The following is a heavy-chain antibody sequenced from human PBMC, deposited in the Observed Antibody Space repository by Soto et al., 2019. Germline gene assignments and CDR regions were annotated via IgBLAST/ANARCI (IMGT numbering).Heavy chain of an antibody. CDR2: IYYSGST. CDR1: GGSISSYY. CDR3: ARLVWSYGTWFDL. V-gene: IGHV4-59*08. D-gene: IGHD1-26*01. J-gene: IGHJ5*02. Sequence: PSETLSLTCTVSGGSISSYYWSWIRQPPGKGLEWIGYIYYSGSTNYNPSLKSRVTISVDTSKNQFSLKLSSVTAADTAVYYCARLVWSYGTWFDLWGQGTLVTVSS.